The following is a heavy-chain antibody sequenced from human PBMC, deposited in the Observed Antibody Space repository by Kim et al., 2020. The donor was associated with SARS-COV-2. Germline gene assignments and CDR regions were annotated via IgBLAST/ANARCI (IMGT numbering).Heavy chain of an antibody. J-gene: IGHJ4*02. V-gene: IGHV3-7*01. CDR3: ARDTARGTQRAFDY. D-gene: IGHD1-26*01. CDR2: IRQEGIEK. CDR1: GFTFSNYW. Sequence: GGSLRLSCAASGFTFSNYWMTWVRQAPGKGLEWVANIRQEGIEKNYADSVKGRFTISRDDAKDSLYLQMNSLRVEDTAVYFCARDTARGTQRAFDYWGLGSLVTVSS.